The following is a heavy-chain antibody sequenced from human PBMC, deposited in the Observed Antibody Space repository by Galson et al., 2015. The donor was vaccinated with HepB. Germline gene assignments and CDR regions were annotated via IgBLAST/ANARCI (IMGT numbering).Heavy chain of an antibody. CDR3: AIGWAQWELPNFDC. CDR2: IWYDGSNK. V-gene: IGHV3-33*08. CDR1: GFTFISYG. D-gene: IGHD1-26*01. Sequence: APRFPCAAAGFTFISYGMPWGRRAPGKELEWVAGIWYDGSNKYYADSVKGRFTISRDNSKNTLYLQMNSLTAEDTALYYFAIGWAQWELPNFDCWGQGTLVTVSS. J-gene: IGHJ4*02.